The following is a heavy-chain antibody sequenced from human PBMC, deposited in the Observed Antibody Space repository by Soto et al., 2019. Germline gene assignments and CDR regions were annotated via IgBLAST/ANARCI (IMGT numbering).Heavy chain of an antibody. V-gene: IGHV1-46*01. Sequence: QVQLVQSGAEVKKPGASVKVSCKASGYTFTSYNLPWVRQAPGQGLEWMGIINPRGGSTTYAQKFQGRVTMTSDTSTSTVYIELTSLRSEDTAMFFCARDYCSGCRCYFHPCGQGTLVTVSS. CDR2: INPRGGST. CDR1: GYTFTSYN. D-gene: IGHD2-15*01. J-gene: IGHJ5*02. CDR3: ARDYCSGCRCYFHP.